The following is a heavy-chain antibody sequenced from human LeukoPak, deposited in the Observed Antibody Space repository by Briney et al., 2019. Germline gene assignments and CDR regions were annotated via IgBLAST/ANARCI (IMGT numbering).Heavy chain of an antibody. D-gene: IGHD3-10*01. V-gene: IGHV4-34*01. CDR2: MKQSGTP. CDR1: GGSVSAFH. J-gene: IGHJ4*02. CDR3: ASRPFLYGFRTYFDN. Sequence: PSETLSLTCAVYGGSVSAFHWNWTRQSPAKGLEWLGEMKQSGTPRYNPSLQSRVTISVDKSKNQFSLNVRSVTAADTAVYYCASRPFLYGFRTYFDNWAQGTLVTVSS.